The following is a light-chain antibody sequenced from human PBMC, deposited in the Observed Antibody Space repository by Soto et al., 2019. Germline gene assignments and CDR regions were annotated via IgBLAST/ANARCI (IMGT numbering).Light chain of an antibody. J-gene: IGLJ3*02. CDR3: CSYTASDIWV. CDR1: NSDVGGYNF. Sequence: QSVLTQPRSVSGSPGQSVTISCTGTNSDVGGYNFVSWYQQLPGKAPKLMISAVSQRPSGVPDRFSGSKSGNTASLTISGLQADDEADYFCCSYTASDIWVFGGGTKLT. CDR2: AVS. V-gene: IGLV2-11*01.